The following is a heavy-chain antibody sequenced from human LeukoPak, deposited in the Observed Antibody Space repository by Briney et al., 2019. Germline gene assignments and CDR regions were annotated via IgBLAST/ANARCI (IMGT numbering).Heavy chain of an antibody. CDR2: INWNGDST. CDR3: ARDVLYDSIAYYSDC. J-gene: IGHJ4*02. D-gene: IGHD3-22*01. Sequence: GGSLRLSCAASGFTFDDYGMGWVRQAPGKGLEWVSGINWNGDSTGYADSVKGRFTISRDNAKHSLYLQMNSLTTEDTAFYYCARDVLYDSIAYYSDCWGQGTLVTVSS. CDR1: GFTFDDYG. V-gene: IGHV3-20*04.